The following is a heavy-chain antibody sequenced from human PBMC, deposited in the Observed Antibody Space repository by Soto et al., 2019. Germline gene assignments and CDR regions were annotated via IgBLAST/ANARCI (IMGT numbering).Heavy chain of an antibody. CDR3: AKYSYDSSYTFLDS. CDR2: MNPNNDYT. CDR1: EYTFSSYD. D-gene: IGHD3-22*01. Sequence: KVARNASEYTFSSYDFNWVRQAAGQGLEWMGSMNPNNDYTGYAQKFQGRVSMTRNTSISTAYIELSGLRSEYTAVYYCAKYSYDSSYTFLDSWGQGTLVSDSS. J-gene: IGHJ4*02. V-gene: IGHV1-8*01.